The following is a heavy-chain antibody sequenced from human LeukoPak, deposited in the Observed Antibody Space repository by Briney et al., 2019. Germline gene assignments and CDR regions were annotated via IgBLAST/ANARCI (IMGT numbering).Heavy chain of an antibody. V-gene: IGHV4-34*01. CDR2: INHSGST. CDR3: ARLPYSSSPYYYYYMDV. Sequence: SETLSLTCAVYGGSFSGYYWSWIRQPPGKGLEWIGEINHSGSTNYYPSLKSRVTISVDTSKNQFSLKLSSVTAADTAVYYCARLPYSSSPYYYYYMDVWGKGTTVTVSS. J-gene: IGHJ6*03. CDR1: GGSFSGYY. D-gene: IGHD6-6*01.